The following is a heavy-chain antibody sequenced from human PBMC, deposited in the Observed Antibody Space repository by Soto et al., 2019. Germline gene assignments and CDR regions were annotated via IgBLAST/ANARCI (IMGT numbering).Heavy chain of an antibody. CDR2: ISDSGGRT. CDR3: AKELVNSGWTYFDY. Sequence: EVQLVESGGVVVQPGGSLRLSCAASGFTFDDYTMHWVRQAPGKGLEWVSAISDSGGRTYYADSVKGRFTISRDNSKNTLYLQMNSLRAEDTAVYFCAKELVNSGWTYFDYWGQGTLVTVSS. D-gene: IGHD6-19*01. V-gene: IGHV3-23*04. CDR1: GFTFDDYT. J-gene: IGHJ4*02.